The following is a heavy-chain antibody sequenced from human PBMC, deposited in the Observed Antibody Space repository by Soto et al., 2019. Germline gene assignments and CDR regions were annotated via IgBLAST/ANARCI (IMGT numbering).Heavy chain of an antibody. CDR2: ISSSSSTI. V-gene: IGHV3-48*02. D-gene: IGHD3-22*01. CDR3: ARDESITMIVVVTHWYFDL. CDR1: GFPFSSYS. J-gene: IGHJ2*01. Sequence: GGSLRLSCAASGFPFSSYSMNWVRQAPGKGLEWVSYISSSSSTIYYADSVKGRFTISRDNAKNSLYLQMNSLRDEDTAVYCCARDESITMIVVVTHWYFDLWGRGTLVTVSS.